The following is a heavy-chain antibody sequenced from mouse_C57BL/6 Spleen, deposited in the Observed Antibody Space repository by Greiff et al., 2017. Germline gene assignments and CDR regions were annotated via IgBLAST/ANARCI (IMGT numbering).Heavy chain of an antibody. CDR3: VRSGADY. Sequence: VQLKESGAELVKPGASVKLSCKASGYTFTSYWMHWVKQRPGQGLEWIGMIHPNGGSTNYNEKFKIKATLTVDKSSSTAYMQLSSLTSEDSAVYYCVRSGADYWGQGTTLTVSS. CDR1: GYTFTSYW. D-gene: IGHD3-1*01. CDR2: IHPNGGST. V-gene: IGHV1-64*01. J-gene: IGHJ2*01.